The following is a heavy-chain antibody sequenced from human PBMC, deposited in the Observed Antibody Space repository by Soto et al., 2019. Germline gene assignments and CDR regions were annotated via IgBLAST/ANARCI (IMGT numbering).Heavy chain of an antibody. Sequence: PSETLSLTCTVSGGSISSSSYYWGWIRQPPGKGLEWIGSIYYSGSTYYNPSLKSRVTISVDTSKNQFSLKLSSVTAADTAVYYCARQNQEWFGELFRFDPWGQGTLVTVSS. CDR1: GGSISSSSYY. CDR2: IYYSGST. J-gene: IGHJ5*02. D-gene: IGHD3-10*01. CDR3: ARQNQEWFGELFRFDP. V-gene: IGHV4-39*01.